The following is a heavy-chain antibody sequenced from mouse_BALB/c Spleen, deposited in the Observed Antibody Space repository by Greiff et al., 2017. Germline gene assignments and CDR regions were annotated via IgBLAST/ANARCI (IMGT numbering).Heavy chain of an antibody. CDR3: ARSYDYLAWFAY. D-gene: IGHD2-4*01. CDR1: GFTFSSFG. J-gene: IGHJ3*01. V-gene: IGHV5-17*02. CDR2: ISSGSSTI. Sequence: EVMLVESGGGLVQPGGSRKLSCAASGFTFSSFGMHWVRQAPEKGLEWVAYISSGSSTIYYADTVKGRFTISRDNPKNTLFLQMTSLRSEDTAMYYCARSYDYLAWFAYWGQGTLGTVSA.